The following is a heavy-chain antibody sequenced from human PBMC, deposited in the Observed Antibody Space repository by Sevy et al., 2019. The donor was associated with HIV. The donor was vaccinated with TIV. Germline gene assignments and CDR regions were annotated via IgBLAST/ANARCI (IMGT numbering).Heavy chain of an antibody. CDR3: ASWRITMVQGVIWDYYGMDV. J-gene: IGHJ6*02. CDR2: IYYSGST. D-gene: IGHD3-10*01. Sequence: TENLSLTCTVSGGSISSYYWSCIRQPPGKGLEWIGYIYYSGSTNYNPSLKSRVTISVDTSKNQFSLMLSSVTAADTAVSYRASWRITMVQGVIWDYYGMDVWGQGTMVRVSS. V-gene: IGHV4-59*01. CDR1: GGSISSYY.